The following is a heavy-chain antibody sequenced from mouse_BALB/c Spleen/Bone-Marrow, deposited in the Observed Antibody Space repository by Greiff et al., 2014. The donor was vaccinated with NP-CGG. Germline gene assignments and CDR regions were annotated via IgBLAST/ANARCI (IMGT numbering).Heavy chain of an antibody. D-gene: IGHD2-1*01. V-gene: IGHV3-1*02. CDR3: ARREGNHAAWFAY. CDR2: IHYSGST. J-gene: IGHJ3*01. Sequence: VQLQQSGPDLVKPSQSLSLTCTVTGYSITSGYSWHWIRQFPGNKLEWMVYIHYSGSTNYNPSLKSRISITRDTSKNQFFLQLNSVTTEDTATYYCARREGNHAAWFAYWGQGTLVTVSA. CDR1: GYSITSGYS.